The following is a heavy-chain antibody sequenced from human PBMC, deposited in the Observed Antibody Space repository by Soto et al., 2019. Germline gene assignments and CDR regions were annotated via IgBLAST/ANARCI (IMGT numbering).Heavy chain of an antibody. CDR3: AKDLFMTTVTSTPLYYYYMDV. V-gene: IGHV3-30*18. D-gene: IGHD4-17*01. CDR2: ISYDGSNK. Sequence: GGSLRLSCAASGFTFSSYGMHWVRQAPGKGLEWVAVISYDGSNKYYADSVKGRFTISRDNSKNTLYLQMNSLRAEDTAVYYCAKDLFMTTVTSTPLYYYYMDVWGKGTTVTVSS. CDR1: GFTFSSYG. J-gene: IGHJ6*03.